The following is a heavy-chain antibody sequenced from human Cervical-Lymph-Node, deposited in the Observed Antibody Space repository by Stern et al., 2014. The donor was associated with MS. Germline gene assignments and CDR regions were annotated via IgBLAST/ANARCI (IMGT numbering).Heavy chain of an antibody. CDR2: ITTNTGNP. J-gene: IGHJ4*02. CDR1: GYTFTNNA. CDR3: ARVSNSGYYGDY. V-gene: IGHV7-4-1*02. D-gene: IGHD3-22*01. Sequence: QVQLVQSGSALKKPGASVKVSCKTSGYTFTNNAMTWVRQAPGPGLEWKGLITTNTGNPTYAHGSTGRIVFSLDTSVSTAYLQISSLKAEATAVYYCARVSNSGYYGDYWGQGTLVTVSS.